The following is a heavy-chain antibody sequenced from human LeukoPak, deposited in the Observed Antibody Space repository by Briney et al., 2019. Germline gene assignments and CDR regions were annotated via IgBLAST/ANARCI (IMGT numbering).Heavy chain of an antibody. V-gene: IGHV4-59*12. D-gene: IGHD4-23*01. Sequence: SETLSLTCTVSGASISNYYWSWIRQPPGEGLEWISYIYNTNTGSTNNNLSLKSRVAISVDTSENQFSLKVSSVTAADTASYYCARGALLYAGSPHDGFDIWGQGTMVTVSS. CDR3: ARGALLYAGSPHDGFDI. CDR1: GASISNYY. CDR2: IYNTNTGST. J-gene: IGHJ3*02.